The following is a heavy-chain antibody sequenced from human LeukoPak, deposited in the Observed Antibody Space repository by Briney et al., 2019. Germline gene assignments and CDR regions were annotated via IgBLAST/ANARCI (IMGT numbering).Heavy chain of an antibody. V-gene: IGHV4-39*01. CDR1: GGSVSSSSHH. J-gene: IGHJ4*02. D-gene: IGHD5-12*01. CDR3: ARGRGLRGYSGYDYGSKYFDY. CDR2: VFYSGST. Sequence: SETLSLTCTVSGGSVSSSSHHWGWIRQPPGKGLEWIGSVFYSGSTYYNPSLKSRVTMSVDTSKNQFSLKLSSVTAADTAVYYCARGRGLRGYSGYDYGSKYFDYWGQGTLVTVSS.